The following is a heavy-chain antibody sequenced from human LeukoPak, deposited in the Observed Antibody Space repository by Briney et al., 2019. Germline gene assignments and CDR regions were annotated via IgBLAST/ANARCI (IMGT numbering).Heavy chain of an antibody. D-gene: IGHD1-1*01. V-gene: IGHV1-18*01. J-gene: IGHJ4*01. CDR1: GYTFTSYG. CDR2: ISGYNGNT. CDR3: ARGSNWNDGIYY. Sequence: ASVTVSCTASGYTFTSYGISWVRQAPGQGLEWMGWISGYNGNTNYAQKLQGRVTMITDTSTSTADMELRSLTSDDTAVYYCARGSNWNDGIYYWGQGTLVTVSS.